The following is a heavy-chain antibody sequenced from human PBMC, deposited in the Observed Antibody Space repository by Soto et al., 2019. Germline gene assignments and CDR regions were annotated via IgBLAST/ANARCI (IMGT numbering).Heavy chain of an antibody. J-gene: IGHJ4*02. V-gene: IGHV4-59*01. CDR3: ARDYVSGWYYFDY. Sequence: SETLSLTCTVSGGSISSYYWSWIRQPPGKGLEWVVYIYYSGSTNYNPSLKSRVTISVDTSKNQFSLKLSSVTAADTAVYYCARDYVSGWYYFDYWGQGTLVTVSS. D-gene: IGHD6-19*01. CDR1: GGSISSYY. CDR2: IYYSGST.